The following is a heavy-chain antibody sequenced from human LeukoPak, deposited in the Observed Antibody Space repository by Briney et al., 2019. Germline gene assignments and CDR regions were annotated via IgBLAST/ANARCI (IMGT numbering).Heavy chain of an antibody. D-gene: IGHD1-26*01. J-gene: IGHJ3*02. CDR1: GSSFTSYW. Sequence: GESLKISCKGSGSSFTSYWIGWVRQLPGKGLEWMGIIYPGDSDTRYSPSFQGQVTISADKSISTAYLQWSSLKASDTAMYYCARHKGSYPFRDAFDIWGQGTMVTVSS. V-gene: IGHV5-51*01. CDR2: IYPGDSDT. CDR3: ARHKGSYPFRDAFDI.